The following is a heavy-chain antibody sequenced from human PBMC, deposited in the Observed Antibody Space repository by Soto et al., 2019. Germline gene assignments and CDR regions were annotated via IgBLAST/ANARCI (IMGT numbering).Heavy chain of an antibody. CDR2: MNPNSGNT. CDR3: AMIAAAGTSYYYGMDV. J-gene: IGHJ6*02. D-gene: IGHD6-13*01. CDR1: GYTFTSYD. Sequence: ASVKVSCKASGYTFTSYDINWVRQATGQGLEWMGWMNPNSGNTGYAQKFQGRVTMTRNTSISTAYMELSSLRSEDTAVYYCAMIAAAGTSYYYGMDVWGQGTTVTVSS. V-gene: IGHV1-8*01.